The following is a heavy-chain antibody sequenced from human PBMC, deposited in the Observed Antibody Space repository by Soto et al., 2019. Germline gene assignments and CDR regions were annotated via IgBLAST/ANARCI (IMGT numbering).Heavy chain of an antibody. J-gene: IGHJ6*03. Sequence: EVQLVESGGGLVQPGGSLRVYCAASGLTVSNNSMNWVRQAPGKGLEWVSITFSGGSTYYADSVKGRFTISRDNSKNTLHLQMNSLTAEDTAVYYCARAGVYSSANMDVWGKGATVTVSS. CDR1: GLTVSNNS. V-gene: IGHV3-66*01. CDR2: TFSGGST. D-gene: IGHD6-25*01. CDR3: ARAGVYSSANMDV.